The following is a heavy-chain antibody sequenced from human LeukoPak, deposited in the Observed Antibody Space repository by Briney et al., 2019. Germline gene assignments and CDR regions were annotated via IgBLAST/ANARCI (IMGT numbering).Heavy chain of an antibody. CDR1: GFTFSSYA. V-gene: IGHV3-23*01. CDR2: ISGSGGST. CDR3: AKRTPHGQWLYYFDY. J-gene: IGHJ4*02. Sequence: GSLRLSCAASGFTFSSYAMSWVRQAPGKGLEWVSAISGSGGSTYYADSVKGRFTISRDNSKNTLYLQMNCLRAEGTAVYYCAKRTPHGQWLYYFDYWGQGTLVTVSS. D-gene: IGHD6-19*01.